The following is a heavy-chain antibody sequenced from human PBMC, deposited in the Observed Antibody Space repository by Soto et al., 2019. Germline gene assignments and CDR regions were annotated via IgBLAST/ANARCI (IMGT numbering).Heavy chain of an antibody. CDR3: ARESRYCSGGSCYFLPGIDY. J-gene: IGHJ4*02. D-gene: IGHD2-15*01. CDR1: GGTFSNYA. V-gene: IGHV1-69*13. Sequence: GASVKVSCKASGGTFSNYAISWVRQAPGQGLEWMGGIILPFGTANYAQKFQGRVTITADESTSTAYMELSSLRSEDTAVYYCARESRYCSGGSCYFLPGIDYWGQGTLVTVSS. CDR2: IILPFGTA.